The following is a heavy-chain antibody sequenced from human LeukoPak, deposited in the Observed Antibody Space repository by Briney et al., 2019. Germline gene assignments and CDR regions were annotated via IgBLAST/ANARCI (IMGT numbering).Heavy chain of an antibody. J-gene: IGHJ3*02. CDR3: ARGRIHSWSDAFDI. Sequence: ASVKVSCKASGYTFIGHYMHWVRQAPGQGLEWMGWINSNSGGTKYAQKFQGSVIMTRDTSISTAYMELSRLKSHDTAVYYCARGRIHSWSDAFDIWGQGTTVTVSS. CDR2: INSNSGGT. CDR1: GYTFIGHY. V-gene: IGHV1-2*02. D-gene: IGHD5-18*01.